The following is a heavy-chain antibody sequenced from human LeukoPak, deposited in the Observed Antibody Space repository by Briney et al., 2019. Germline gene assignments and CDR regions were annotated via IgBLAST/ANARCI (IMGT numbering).Heavy chain of an antibody. Sequence: PGGSLRLSCAASGFTFSDSAMHWVRQASGKGLEWIGRIRSKANGYATAYAASVKDRFTISRDDSKNTAYLQMNSLKTEDTAVYHCTRLSGDLTFDYWGQGTLVTVSS. CDR2: IRSKANGYAT. CDR3: TRLSGDLTFDY. CDR1: GFTFSDSA. J-gene: IGHJ4*02. D-gene: IGHD6-25*01. V-gene: IGHV3-73*01.